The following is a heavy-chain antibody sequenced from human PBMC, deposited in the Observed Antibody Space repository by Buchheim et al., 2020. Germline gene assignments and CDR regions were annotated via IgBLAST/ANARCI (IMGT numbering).Heavy chain of an antibody. CDR1: GDTFTSFH. CDR3: ARTEQKLDPNWFDP. D-gene: IGHD6-13*01. J-gene: IGHJ5*02. Sequence: QVQLVQSGAEVKKPGTSVKVSCKASGDTFTSFHMHWVRQAPGQGLEWMGIINPSGGSTSYTQKFQGRVTMTSDTSTNTVYMELSSLRSEDTAVYYCARTEQKLDPNWFDPWGQGTL. CDR2: INPSGGST. V-gene: IGHV1-46*03.